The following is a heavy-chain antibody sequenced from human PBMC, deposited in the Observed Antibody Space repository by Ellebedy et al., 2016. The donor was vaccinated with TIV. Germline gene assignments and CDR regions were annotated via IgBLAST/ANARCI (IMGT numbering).Heavy chain of an antibody. V-gene: IGHV5-51*01. D-gene: IGHD6-19*01. Sequence: GESLKISCKGSGYTFTKYWIGWVRQMPGKGLEWMGIIYPGDSDIRYSPSFQGQVTISADTSINTVYLQWRSLQASDTAVYYCARMVYGSGWDGYFDPWGQGTLVTVSP. CDR2: IYPGDSDI. CDR1: GYTFTKYW. CDR3: ARMVYGSGWDGYFDP. J-gene: IGHJ5*02.